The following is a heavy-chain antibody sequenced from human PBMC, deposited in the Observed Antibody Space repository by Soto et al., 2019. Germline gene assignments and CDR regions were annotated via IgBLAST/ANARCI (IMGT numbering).Heavy chain of an antibody. D-gene: IGHD3-16*01. J-gene: IGHJ3*02. CDR3: ARVAWGDAFDI. Sequence: GGSLRLSCAASGFTFSSYWMSWVRQAPGKGLEWVANIKQDGREKYYVDSVKGRFTISRDNAKNSLYLQMNSLRAEDTAVYYCARVAWGDAFDIWGQGTMVTVSS. CDR2: IKQDGREK. V-gene: IGHV3-7*04. CDR1: GFTFSSYW.